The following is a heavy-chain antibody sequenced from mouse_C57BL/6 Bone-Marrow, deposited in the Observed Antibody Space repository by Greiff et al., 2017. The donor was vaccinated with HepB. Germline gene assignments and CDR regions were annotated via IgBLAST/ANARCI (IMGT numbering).Heavy chain of an antibody. V-gene: IGHV3-6*01. J-gene: IGHJ4*01. CDR2: ISYDGSN. Sequence: EVHLVESGPGLVKPSQSLSLTCSVTGYSITSGYYWNWIRQFPGNKLEWMGYISYDGSNNYNPSLKNRISITRDTSKNQFFLKLNSVTTEDTATYYCARDYYYGSSYHYYAMDYWGQGTSVTVSS. CDR3: ARDYYYGSSYHYYAMDY. D-gene: IGHD1-1*01. CDR1: GYSITSGYY.